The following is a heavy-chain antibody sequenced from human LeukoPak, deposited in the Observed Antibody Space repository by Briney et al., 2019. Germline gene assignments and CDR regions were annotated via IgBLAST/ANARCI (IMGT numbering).Heavy chain of an antibody. V-gene: IGHV4-39*01. Sequence: PSETLSLTCTVSGGSISSSSYYWGWIRQPPGKGLEWIGSIYYSGSTYYNPSLKSRVTISVDTSKNQFSLKLSSVTAADTAVYYCARLDIAALNYFDYWGQGTLVTVSS. CDR3: ARLDIAALNYFDY. CDR1: GGSISSSSYY. CDR2: IYYSGST. J-gene: IGHJ4*02. D-gene: IGHD6-6*01.